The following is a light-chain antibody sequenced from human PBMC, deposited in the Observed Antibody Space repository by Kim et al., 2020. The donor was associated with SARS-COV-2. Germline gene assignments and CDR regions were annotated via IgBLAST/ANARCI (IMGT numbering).Light chain of an antibody. CDR3: QQYGSSPLT. CDR2: GAS. J-gene: IGKJ4*01. CDR1: QSVSSSY. V-gene: IGKV3-20*01. Sequence: SPGESATLSCRGSQSVSSSYLAWYQQKPGQAPRLLIYGASSRATGIPDRFSGSGSGTDFTLTISRLEPEDFAVYYCQQYGSSPLTFGGGTKVDIK.